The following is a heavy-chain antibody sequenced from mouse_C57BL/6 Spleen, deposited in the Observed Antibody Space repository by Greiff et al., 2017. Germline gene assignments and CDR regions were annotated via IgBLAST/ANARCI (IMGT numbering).Heavy chain of an antibody. J-gene: IGHJ3*01. V-gene: IGHV1-52*01. D-gene: IGHD2-4*01. CDR1: GYTFTSYW. CDR3: ARGEDYDGGFAY. CDR2: IDPSDSET. Sequence: QVQLKQPGAELVRPGSSVKLSCKASGYTFTSYWMHWVKQRPIQGLEWIGNIDPSDSETHYNQKFKDKATLTVDKSSSTAYMQLSSLTSEDSAVYYCARGEDYDGGFAYWGQGTLVTVSA.